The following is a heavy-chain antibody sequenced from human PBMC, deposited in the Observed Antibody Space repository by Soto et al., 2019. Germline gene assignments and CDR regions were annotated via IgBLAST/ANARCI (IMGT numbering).Heavy chain of an antibody. CDR3: SRVVTTRYYYYYMDV. CDR1: GFTFSSYS. Sequence: EVQLVESGGGLVKPGGSLSLSCAASGFTFSSYSMNWVRQATGKGLEWVSSISSSSSYIYYADSGNGRFTIFRDNSKNSRDLQMNSLRAEDTAVYYCSRVVTTRYYYYYMDVWGNGTTVPVS. V-gene: IGHV3-21*01. CDR2: ISSSSSYI. J-gene: IGHJ6*03. D-gene: IGHD4-4*01.